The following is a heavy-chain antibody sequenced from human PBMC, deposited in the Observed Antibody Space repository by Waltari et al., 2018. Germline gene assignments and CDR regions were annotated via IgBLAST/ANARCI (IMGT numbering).Heavy chain of an antibody. CDR1: GGTFSSYA. D-gene: IGHD2-21*02. V-gene: IGHV1-69*05. CDR3: AAYGGNSRDSYYYGMDV. CDR2: IIPIFGTA. J-gene: IGHJ6*02. Sequence: QVQLVQSGAEVKKPGSSVKVSCKASGGTFSSYAISWVRQAPGQGLEWMGGIIPIFGTANYAQKFQGRVTITTDESTSTAYMELSSLRSEDTAVYYCAAYGGNSRDSYYYGMDVWGQGTTVTVSS.